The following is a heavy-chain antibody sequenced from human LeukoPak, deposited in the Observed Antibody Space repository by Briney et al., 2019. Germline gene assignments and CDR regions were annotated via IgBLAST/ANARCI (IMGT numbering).Heavy chain of an antibody. J-gene: IGHJ6*03. CDR2: ISGSGGST. D-gene: IGHD4-17*01. Sequence: GGSLRLSCAASGSAFTFYAMSWVRQAPGKGLEWVSVISGSGGSTYYADSVKGRFTISRDNSKNTLYLQMDSLRAEDTAVYYCAKWDGDLYYYYYMDVWGKGTTVTVSS. V-gene: IGHV3-23*01. CDR1: GSAFTFYA. CDR3: AKWDGDLYYYYYMDV.